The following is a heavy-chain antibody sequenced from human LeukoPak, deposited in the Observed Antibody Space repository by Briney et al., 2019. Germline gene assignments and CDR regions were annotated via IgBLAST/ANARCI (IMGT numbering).Heavy chain of an antibody. Sequence: GGSLRLSCAASGFTFSDYAMTWVRQAPGKGLEWVSSISGSGASTYYADSVKGRFTISRDISKNTLYLKMSSLRAEDAAVYYCAKGEGAYYYYGVDVWGQGTTVTVSS. J-gene: IGHJ6*02. V-gene: IGHV3-23*01. D-gene: IGHD1-26*01. CDR3: AKGEGAYYYYGVDV. CDR1: GFTFSDYA. CDR2: ISGSGAST.